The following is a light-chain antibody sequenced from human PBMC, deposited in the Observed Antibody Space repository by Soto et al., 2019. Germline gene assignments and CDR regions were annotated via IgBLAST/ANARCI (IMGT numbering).Light chain of an antibody. J-gene: IGKJ1*01. V-gene: IGKV1-5*01. CDR3: QQYNSYSTWT. CDR1: QSISSW. Sequence: DIQITQSPSTLSASVGDSVTITCRASQSISSWLAWYQQKPGKAPKLLIYDASSLESGVPSRFSVSGSGTEFTLTISSLQPEDFATYYCQQYNSYSTWTLRQGTKVDI. CDR2: DAS.